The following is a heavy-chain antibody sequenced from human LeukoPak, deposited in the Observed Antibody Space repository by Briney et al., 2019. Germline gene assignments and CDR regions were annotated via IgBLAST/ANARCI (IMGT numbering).Heavy chain of an antibody. CDR2: IYPGDSDT. CDR1: GYIFTNNW. CDR3: ARQTRDGSGSRGYSFDF. D-gene: IGHD3-10*01. Sequence: GESLKISCKGSGYIFTNNWIGRVRQMPGKGLEWMGIIYPGDSDTRYSPSFEGQVTISVDKSISAAYLQWSSLKASDTAMYYCARQTRDGSGSRGYSFDFWGQGTLVTVSS. J-gene: IGHJ4*02. V-gene: IGHV5-51*01.